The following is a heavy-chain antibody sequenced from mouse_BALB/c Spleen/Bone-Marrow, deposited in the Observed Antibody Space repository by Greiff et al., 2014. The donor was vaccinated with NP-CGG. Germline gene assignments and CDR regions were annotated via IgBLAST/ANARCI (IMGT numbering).Heavy chain of an antibody. D-gene: IGHD2-3*01. J-gene: IGHJ3*01. CDR3: ARGGIYDGYSY. Sequence: QVQLQQSGAELAKPRASVKMSCKASGYTFTNYWMHWVKQRPGQGLEWIGYTDPSTGYTEYNQKFKDKATLTADKSSSTAYMQLSGLTSEDSAVYYCARGGIYDGYSYWGQGTLVTVSA. CDR1: GYTFTNYW. V-gene: IGHV1-7*01. CDR2: TDPSTGYT.